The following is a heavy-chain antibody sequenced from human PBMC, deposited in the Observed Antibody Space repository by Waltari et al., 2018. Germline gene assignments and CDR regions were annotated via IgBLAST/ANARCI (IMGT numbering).Heavy chain of an antibody. D-gene: IGHD6-19*01. J-gene: IGHJ5*02. CDR3: ARDSSGWYNWFDP. CDR2: ISSSGSTI. CDR1: GFTFSSYE. Sequence: EVQLVESGGGLVQPGGSLRLSCAASGFTFSSYEMNWVRQAPGKGLEWVSYISSSGSTIYYADSVKGRFTISRYNAKNSLYLQMNSLRAEDTAVYYCARDSSGWYNWFDPWGQGTLVTVSS. V-gene: IGHV3-48*03.